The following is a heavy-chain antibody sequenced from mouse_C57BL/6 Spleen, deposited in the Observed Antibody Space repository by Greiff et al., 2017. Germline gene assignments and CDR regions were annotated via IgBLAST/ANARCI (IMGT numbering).Heavy chain of an antibody. Sequence: EVQRVESGPELVKPGASVKIPCKASGYTFTDYNMDWVKQSHGKSLEWIGDINHNNGGTSYNQKFKGRATLTVDKSSSTAYMELRSLTSEDTAVYYCASSFWGAMDYWGQGTSVTVSS. CDR3: ASSFWGAMDY. CDR1: GYTFTDYN. CDR2: INHNNGGT. J-gene: IGHJ4*01. V-gene: IGHV1-18*01.